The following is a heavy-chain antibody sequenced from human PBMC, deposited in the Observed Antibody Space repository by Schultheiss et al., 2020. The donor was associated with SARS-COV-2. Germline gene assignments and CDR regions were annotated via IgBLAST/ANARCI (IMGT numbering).Heavy chain of an antibody. D-gene: IGHD2-2*01. CDR2: IYPDDSET. Sequence: GGSLRLSCKGSGYSFTTYWIGWVRQMPGKGLEWMGIIYPDDSETRYSPSFQGQVTISADRSVSTAYLQWSSLKASDTAMYYCARRARNCSSSRCYLFDYWGQGSLVTVSS. V-gene: IGHV5-51*01. J-gene: IGHJ4*02. CDR1: GYSFTTYW. CDR3: ARRARNCSSSRCYLFDY.